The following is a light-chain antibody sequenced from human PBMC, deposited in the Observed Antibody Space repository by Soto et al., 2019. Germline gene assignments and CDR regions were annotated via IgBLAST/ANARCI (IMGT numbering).Light chain of an antibody. V-gene: IGKV1-39*01. CDR1: QGIITY. CDR2: SSS. J-gene: IGKJ1*01. Sequence: DIQLTQSPSSLSASVGDRVTITCRASQGIITYLNWYQQKPGKAPNLLIYSSSTLQSGVPSRFSGSGSGTDFTLTISSLQPEDFATYYVQQSFSSRLTFGQGTRVEIK. CDR3: QQSFSSRLT.